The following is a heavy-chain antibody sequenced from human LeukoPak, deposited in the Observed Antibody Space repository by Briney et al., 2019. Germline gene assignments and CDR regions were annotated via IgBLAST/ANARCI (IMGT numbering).Heavy chain of an antibody. V-gene: IGHV4-34*01. J-gene: IGHJ4*02. CDR1: GGSFSGYY. CDR2: INHSGST. Sequence: SETLSLTCAVYGGSFSGYYWSWIRQPPGKGLEWIGEINHSGSTNYNPSLKSRVTISVDTSKNQFSLKLSSVTAADTAVYYCASALRGSSVDYWGQGTLVTVSS. D-gene: IGHD3-16*01. CDR3: ASALRGSSVDY.